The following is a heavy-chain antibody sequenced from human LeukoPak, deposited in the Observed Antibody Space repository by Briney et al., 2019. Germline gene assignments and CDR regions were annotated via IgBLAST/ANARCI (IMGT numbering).Heavy chain of an antibody. D-gene: IGHD6-6*01. CDR2: ISAYNGNT. CDR1: GYTFTSYG. J-gene: IGHJ4*02. CDR3: ARDSPTYSSSSPSDY. V-gene: IGHV1-18*01. Sequence: ASVKVSCKASGYTFTSYGINWVRQAPGQGLEWMGWISAYNGNTNYAQKLQGRVTMTTDASTSTAYMELRSLRSDDTAVYYCARDSPTYSSSSPSDYWGQGTLVTVSS.